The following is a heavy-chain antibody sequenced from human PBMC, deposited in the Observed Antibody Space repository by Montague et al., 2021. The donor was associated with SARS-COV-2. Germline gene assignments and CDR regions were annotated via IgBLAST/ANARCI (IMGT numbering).Heavy chain of an antibody. V-gene: IGHV3-23*03. CDR1: GFTFSSSA. J-gene: IGHJ4*02. CDR2: IYGATGRT. Sequence: SLSLSWSASGFTFSSSALSWVRQAPGKGLEWVSNIYGATGRTFYADSVKGRFTMSRENSKNTLYLQMNSLRVDDTAVYYCAKVDSVFPWGQGTLVTVSS. D-gene: IGHD3/OR15-3a*01. CDR3: AKVDSVFP.